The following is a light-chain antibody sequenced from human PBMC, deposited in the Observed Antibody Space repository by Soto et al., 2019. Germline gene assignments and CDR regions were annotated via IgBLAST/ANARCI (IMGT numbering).Light chain of an antibody. CDR3: CSYAGSSTSPYD. J-gene: IGLJ1*01. CDR2: EAS. CDR1: SSDFGSHNL. Sequence: QSALTQPASVSGSPGQSITISCTGTSSDFGSHNLVSWYQQHPGKAPKLMIYEASKRPSGFSDRFSGSKSGNTASLTISGLQAEDEADYYCCSYAGSSTSPYDLGTGTKVTVL. V-gene: IGLV2-23*01.